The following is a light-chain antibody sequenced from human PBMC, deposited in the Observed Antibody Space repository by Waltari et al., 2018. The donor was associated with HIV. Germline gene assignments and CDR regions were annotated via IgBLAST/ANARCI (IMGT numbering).Light chain of an antibody. CDR1: SSNIGSNY. Sequence: QSVLTQPPSASGTPGQRVTISCSGSSSNIGSNYVYWYQQLPGTAPKLLIYRSKQRPSGVPGRFSGSKSGTSASRAISGLRSEDEADYYGAAWDDSLSGHVVFGGGTKLTVL. V-gene: IGLV1-47*01. CDR2: RSK. CDR3: AAWDDSLSGHVV. J-gene: IGLJ2*01.